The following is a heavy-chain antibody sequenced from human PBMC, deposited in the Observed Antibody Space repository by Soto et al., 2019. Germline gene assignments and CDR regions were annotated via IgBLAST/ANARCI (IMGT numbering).Heavy chain of an antibody. Sequence: QVQLQESGPGLVKPSQTLSLTCTVTGGSMTSGDQYWTWIRHRPGEGLEWFGYINHRGSWYYNPSLKSRVSMSVDTSKNQFSLNLSSVTAADTAVYYCARELPQRQGRNMDVWGQGTTVTVSS. D-gene: IGHD1-1*01. V-gene: IGHV4-31*03. J-gene: IGHJ6*02. CDR2: INHRGSW. CDR3: ARELPQRQGRNMDV. CDR1: GGSMTSGDQY.